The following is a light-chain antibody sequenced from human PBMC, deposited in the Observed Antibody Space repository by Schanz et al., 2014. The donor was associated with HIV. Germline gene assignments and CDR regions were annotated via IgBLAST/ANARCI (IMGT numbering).Light chain of an antibody. V-gene: IGKV1-17*01. CDR1: QDIGND. CDR3: LQHNTYPLT. CDR2: AAS. Sequence: DIQMTQSPSSLSASVGDRVTITCRASQDIGNDLGWYQQKPGQAPKRLIYAASKLQSGVPSRFSGSGSGTEFTLTISSLQPDDFATYYCLQHNTYPLTFGQGTRLDIK. J-gene: IGKJ5*01.